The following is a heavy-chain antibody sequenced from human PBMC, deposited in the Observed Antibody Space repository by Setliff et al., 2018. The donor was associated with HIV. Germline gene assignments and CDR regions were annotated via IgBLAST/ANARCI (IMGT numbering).Heavy chain of an antibody. CDR3: VRLTADRTNYYYYMDV. CDR1: GYTLTNYG. Sequence: ASVKVSCKASGYTLTNYGISWVRQAPGQGLEWMGWISADNGDTNYPQKLQGRVTMTTDTSTSTAYMELRSLRSDDTAVYYCVRLTADRTNYYYYMDVWGKGTTVTVSS. J-gene: IGHJ6*03. CDR2: ISADNGDT. V-gene: IGHV1-18*01. D-gene: IGHD2-8*01.